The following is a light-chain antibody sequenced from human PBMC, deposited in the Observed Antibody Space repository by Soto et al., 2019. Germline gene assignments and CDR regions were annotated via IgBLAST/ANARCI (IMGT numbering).Light chain of an antibody. Sequence: QSARTQPASVSGSPGQSITVSCTGTSSDVGGYNYVSWYQQHPGKAPKLMIYDVSNRPSGVSNRFSGSKSGNTASLTISGLQAEDEADYYCSSYTSSSTVFGTATKVTVL. CDR1: SSDVGGYNY. CDR2: DVS. V-gene: IGLV2-14*01. J-gene: IGLJ1*01. CDR3: SSYTSSSTV.